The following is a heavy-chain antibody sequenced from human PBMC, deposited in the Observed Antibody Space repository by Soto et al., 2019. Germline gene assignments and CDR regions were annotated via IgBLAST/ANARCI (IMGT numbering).Heavy chain of an antibody. CDR2: IWYDGSNK. J-gene: IGHJ6*03. V-gene: IGHV3-33*01. CDR3: ARDHVSGPNYYYYYMDV. Sequence: GGSLRLSCAASGFTFSSYGMHWVRQAPGKGLEWVAVIWYDGSNKYYADSVKGRFTISRDNSKNTLYLQMNSLRAEDTAVYYCARDHVSGPNYYYYYMDVWGKGTTVTVSS. D-gene: IGHD3-16*01. CDR1: GFTFSSYG.